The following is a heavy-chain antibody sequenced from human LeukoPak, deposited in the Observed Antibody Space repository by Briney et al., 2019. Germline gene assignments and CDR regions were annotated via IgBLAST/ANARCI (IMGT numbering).Heavy chain of an antibody. CDR2: ISSSSSYI. D-gene: IGHD3-10*01. CDR1: GFTFSSYS. Sequence: GGSLRLSCAASGFTFSSYSMNWVRQPPGKGLEWVSSISSSSSYIYYADSVKGRFTISRDNAKNSLYLQMNSLRAEDTAVYYCARVWFGEFGYYFDYWGQGTLVTVSS. V-gene: IGHV3-21*01. CDR3: ARVWFGEFGYYFDY. J-gene: IGHJ4*02.